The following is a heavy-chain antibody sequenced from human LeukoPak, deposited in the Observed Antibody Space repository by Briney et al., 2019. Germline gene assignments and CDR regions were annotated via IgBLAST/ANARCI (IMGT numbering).Heavy chain of an antibody. CDR3: ARDYGDYVDAFDI. CDR2: INPNSGGT. Sequence: ASVKVSCKASGYTFTSYYMHWVRQAPGQGLEWMRRINPNSGGTNYAQKFQGRVTMTRDTSISTAYMELSRLRSDDTAVYYCARDYGDYVDAFDIWGQGTMVTVSS. CDR1: GYTFTSYY. D-gene: IGHD4-17*01. J-gene: IGHJ3*02. V-gene: IGHV1-2*06.